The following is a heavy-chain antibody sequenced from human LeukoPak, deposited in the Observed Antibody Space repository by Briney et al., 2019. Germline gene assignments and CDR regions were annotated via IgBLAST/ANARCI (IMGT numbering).Heavy chain of an antibody. V-gene: IGHV4-59*12. D-gene: IGHD2-21*02. J-gene: IGHJ5*02. CDR2: IYHSGST. CDR3: ARARVAYCGGDCYSGWFDP. CDR1: GGSISSYY. Sequence: PSETLSLTCTVSGGSISSYYWSWIRQPPGKGLEWIGEIYHSGSTNYNPSLKSRVTISVDKSKNQFSLKLSSVTAADTAVYYCARARVAYCGGDCYSGWFDPWGQGTLVTVSS.